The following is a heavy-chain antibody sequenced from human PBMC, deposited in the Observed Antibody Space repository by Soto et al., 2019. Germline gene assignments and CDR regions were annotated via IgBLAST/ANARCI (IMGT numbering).Heavy chain of an antibody. J-gene: IGHJ4*02. CDR2: ISNDGTRN. V-gene: IGHV3-30*18. CDR3: AKEQGVGGTLGLFDY. D-gene: IGHD1-26*01. CDR1: GFTFSSHA. Sequence: QVQLVESGGGAVQPGGSLRLSCVASGFTFSSHAMHWVRQAPGKGLESVAVISNDGTRNHHTDSVKGRFTISRDNSKNTLYLQMNSLTTEDTAVYFCAKEQGVGGTLGLFDYWGQGTLVTVSS.